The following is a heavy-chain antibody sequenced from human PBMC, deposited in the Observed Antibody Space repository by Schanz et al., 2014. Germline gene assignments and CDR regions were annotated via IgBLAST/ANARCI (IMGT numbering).Heavy chain of an antibody. Sequence: DVHLLESGGGLVQPGGSLRLSCAASEFTFSTDAMSWVRQAPGKGLEWVSAISGSGGSTYYADSVKGRFTISRDNSKNTLYLQMNSLRAEDTALYYCVRDELLWFGEVLSLDYWGQGALVTVSS. D-gene: IGHD3-10*01. V-gene: IGHV3-23*01. CDR2: ISGSGGST. J-gene: IGHJ4*02. CDR3: VRDELLWFGEVLSLDY. CDR1: EFTFSTDA.